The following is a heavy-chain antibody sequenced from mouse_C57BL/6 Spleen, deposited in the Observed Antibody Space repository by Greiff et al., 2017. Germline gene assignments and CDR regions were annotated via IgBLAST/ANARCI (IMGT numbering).Heavy chain of an antibody. CDR1: GFTFSSYA. J-gene: IGHJ2*01. CDR2: ISDGGSYT. D-gene: IGHD1-1*01. CDR3: ARSAGKPYYFDY. V-gene: IGHV5-4*01. Sequence: EVQLVESGGGLVKPGGSLKLSCAASGFTFSSYAMSWVRQTPEKRLEWVATISDGGSYTYYPDNVKGRFTISRDNAKNNLYLQMSHLKSEDTAMYYCARSAGKPYYFDYWGQGTTLTVSS.